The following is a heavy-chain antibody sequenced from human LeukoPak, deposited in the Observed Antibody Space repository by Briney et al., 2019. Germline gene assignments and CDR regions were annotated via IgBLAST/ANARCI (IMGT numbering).Heavy chain of an antibody. CDR3: AKAGYGSGSYLRYYYGMDV. CDR2: IYWDDEK. CDR1: GLSLNTAGVG. Sequence: ASGPTLVNPTQTLTLTCTLSGLSLNTAGVGVGWIRQPPGKALEWLALIYWDDEKRYNPSLKTRLTITKDPSKNQVVLTVTNMDPVDTATYYCAKAGYGSGSYLRYYYGMDVWGQGTTVTVSS. V-gene: IGHV2-5*02. J-gene: IGHJ6*02. D-gene: IGHD3-10*01.